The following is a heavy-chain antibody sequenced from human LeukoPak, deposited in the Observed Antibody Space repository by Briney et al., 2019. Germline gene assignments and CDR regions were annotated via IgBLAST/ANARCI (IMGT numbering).Heavy chain of an antibody. V-gene: IGHV4-39*07. CDR3: ARWASSSWFDY. Sequence: SETLSLTCTVSGGSISSRSYYWGWIRQPPGKGLEWIGIIYYSGSTYSNPSLKSRVTISVDTSKNQFSLKLSSVTAADTAVYYCARWASSSWFDYWGQGTLVTVSS. J-gene: IGHJ4*02. CDR2: IYYSGST. CDR1: GGSISSRSYY. D-gene: IGHD6-13*01.